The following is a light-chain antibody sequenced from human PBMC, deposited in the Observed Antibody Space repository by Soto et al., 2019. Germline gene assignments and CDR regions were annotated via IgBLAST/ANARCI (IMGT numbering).Light chain of an antibody. V-gene: IGLV1-47*02. J-gene: IGLJ1*01. CDR3: AAWDDSLSGYV. Sequence: QSVLTQPPSASGTPGQGVTISCSGSSSNIGSNYVYWYQQLPGTAPKLLIYSNNQRPSGVPDRFSGSKSGTSASLAISGLRSEDEAEYYCAAWDDSLSGYVFGTGTKVTVL. CDR1: SSNIGSNY. CDR2: SNN.